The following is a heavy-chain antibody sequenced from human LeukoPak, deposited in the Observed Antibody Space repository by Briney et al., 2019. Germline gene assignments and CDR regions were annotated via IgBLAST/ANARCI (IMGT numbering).Heavy chain of an antibody. D-gene: IGHD3-3*01. J-gene: IGHJ6*02. V-gene: IGHV4-59*01. CDR2: IYYSGST. Sequence: SETLSLTCTVSGGSISSYYWSWIRQPPGKGLEWIGYIYYSGSTNYNPSLKSRVTISVDTSKNQFSLKLSSVTAADTAVYYCARGDYDFWSGYYSPYYYGMDIWGQGTTVTVSS. CDR1: GGSISSYY. CDR3: ARGDYDFWSGYYSPYYYGMDI.